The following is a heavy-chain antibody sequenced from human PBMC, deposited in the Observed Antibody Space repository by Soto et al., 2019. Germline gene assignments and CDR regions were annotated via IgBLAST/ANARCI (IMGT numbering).Heavy chain of an antibody. Sequence: GASVKVSCKASGYTFTSYGISWVRQAPGQGLEWMGWISAYDGNTNYAQKLQGRVTMTTDTSTSTAYMELRSLRSDDTAVYYCARDVDIVATTHFDYWGQGTLVTVSS. D-gene: IGHD5-12*01. J-gene: IGHJ4*02. CDR1: GYTFTSYG. CDR3: ARDVDIVATTHFDY. CDR2: ISAYDGNT. V-gene: IGHV1-18*04.